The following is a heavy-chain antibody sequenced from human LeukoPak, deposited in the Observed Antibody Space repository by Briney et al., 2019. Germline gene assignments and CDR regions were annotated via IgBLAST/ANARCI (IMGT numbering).Heavy chain of an antibody. Sequence: GSLRLSCAASGFTFRRYSMNWIRQAPGKGLEWISYINEGSNNIFYADSVKGRFTISRDNAKNSLHLQMNSLRVDDTAVYYCAKDYDSSGYYHYFDYWGQGTLVTVSS. V-gene: IGHV3-48*01. CDR2: INEGSNNI. CDR3: AKDYDSSGYYHYFDY. J-gene: IGHJ4*02. CDR1: GFTFRRYS. D-gene: IGHD3-22*01.